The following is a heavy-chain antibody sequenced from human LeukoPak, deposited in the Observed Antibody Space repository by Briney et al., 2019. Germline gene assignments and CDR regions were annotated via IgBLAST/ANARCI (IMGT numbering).Heavy chain of an antibody. J-gene: IGHJ4*02. Sequence: SQTLSLTCTVSGGSISSGDYYWSWIRQPPGKGLEWIGEINHSGSTNYNPSLKSRVTISVDTSKNQFSLKLSSVTAADTAVYYCARGLGIAAAGTYKTFDYWGQGTLVTVSS. CDR3: ARGLGIAAAGTYKTFDY. CDR1: GGSISSGDYY. CDR2: INHSGST. V-gene: IGHV4-30-4*08. D-gene: IGHD6-13*01.